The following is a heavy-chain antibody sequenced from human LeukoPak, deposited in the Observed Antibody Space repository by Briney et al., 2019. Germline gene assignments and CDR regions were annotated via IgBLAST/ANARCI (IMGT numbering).Heavy chain of an antibody. V-gene: IGHV3-7*01. CDR2: IKQDGSEK. CDR1: GFTFSSYA. Sequence: PGRSLRLSCAASGFTFSSYAMHWVRQAPGKGLEWVANIKQDGSEKYYVDSVKGRFTISRDNAKNSLYLQMNSLRAEDTAVYYCARDPEWLRLNYYYYYGMDVWGQGTTVTVSS. CDR3: ARDPEWLRLNYYYYYGMDV. D-gene: IGHD5-12*01. J-gene: IGHJ6*02.